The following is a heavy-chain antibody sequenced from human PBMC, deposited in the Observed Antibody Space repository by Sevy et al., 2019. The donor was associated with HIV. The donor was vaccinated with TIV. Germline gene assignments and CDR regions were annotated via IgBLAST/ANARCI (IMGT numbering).Heavy chain of an antibody. D-gene: IGHD4-17*01. CDR3: ARGYHYGDYGYFQH. CDR2: ISSSGSTI. J-gene: IGHJ1*01. Sequence: GGSLRLSCAASGFTFSNYAMSWVRQAPGKGLEWVSYISSSGSTIYYADSVKGRFTISRDNAKNSLYLQMNSLRAEDTAVYYCARGYHYGDYGYFQHWGQGTLVTVSS. V-gene: IGHV3-48*03. CDR1: GFTFSNYA.